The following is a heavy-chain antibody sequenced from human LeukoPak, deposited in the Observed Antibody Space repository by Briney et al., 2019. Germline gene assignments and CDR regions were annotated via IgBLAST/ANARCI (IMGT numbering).Heavy chain of an antibody. D-gene: IGHD6-19*01. CDR2: IYHSGST. Sequence: PSETLSLTCAVSGGSISSGGYSWSWIRQPPGKGLEWIGYIYHSGSTYYNPSLKSRVTISVDRSKNQFSLKLSSVTAADTAVYYCARGVGLAKGFDYWGQGTLVTVSS. V-gene: IGHV4-30-2*01. J-gene: IGHJ4*02. CDR1: GGSISSGGYS. CDR3: ARGVGLAKGFDY.